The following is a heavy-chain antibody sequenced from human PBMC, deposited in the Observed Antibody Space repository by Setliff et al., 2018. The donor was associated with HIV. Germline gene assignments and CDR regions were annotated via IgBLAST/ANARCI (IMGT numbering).Heavy chain of an antibody. CDR1: GGSISSSNYY. Sequence: SETLSLTCTVSGGSISSSNYYWGWIRQPPGKGLEYIGSIYHSGSTYYNPSLKSRVTISVDTSKNQFSLKLNSVTAADTAVYYCASRVYYYDSSGYLREEGFDPWGQGTLVTVPQ. CDR3: ASRVYYYDSSGYLREEGFDP. V-gene: IGHV4-39*01. J-gene: IGHJ5*02. CDR2: IYHSGST. D-gene: IGHD3-22*01.